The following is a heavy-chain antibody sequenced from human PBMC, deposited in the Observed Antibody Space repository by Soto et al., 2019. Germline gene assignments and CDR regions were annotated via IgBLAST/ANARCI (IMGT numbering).Heavy chain of an antibody. CDR3: ARAAPPPGLRGYSYVFDY. D-gene: IGHD5-18*01. CDR2: INAGNGNT. CDR1: GYTFTSYA. J-gene: IGHJ4*02. V-gene: IGHV1-3*01. Sequence: ASVKVSCKASGYTFTSYAMHWVRQAPGQRLEWMGWINAGNGNTKYSQKFQGRVTITRDTSASTAYMELSSLRSEDTAVYYCARAAPPPGLRGYSYVFDYGGKGPLAPVS.